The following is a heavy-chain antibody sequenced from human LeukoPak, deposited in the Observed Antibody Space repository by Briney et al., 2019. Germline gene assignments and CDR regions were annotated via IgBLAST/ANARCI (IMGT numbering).Heavy chain of an antibody. D-gene: IGHD4-17*01. CDR1: GFTFSRFT. CDR2: ISGSGTST. J-gene: IGHJ4*02. CDR3: ATDRYGDYSFDY. V-gene: IGHV3-23*01. Sequence: GGSLRLSCAASGFTFSRFTMSWVRQAPGKGLEWVSTISGSGTSTYYADSVKGRFTVSRDNSKNTLYLQMCSLGAEDTALYYCATDRYGDYSFDYWGQGTLVTVSS.